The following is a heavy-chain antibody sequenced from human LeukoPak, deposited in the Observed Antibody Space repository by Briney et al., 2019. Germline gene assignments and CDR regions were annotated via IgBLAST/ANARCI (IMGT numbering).Heavy chain of an antibody. CDR2: INSDGSST. CDR1: GFTFSSYW. J-gene: IGHJ4*02. Sequence: PGGSLRLSCAASGFTFSSYWMHWVRHAPGKGLVWVSRINSDGSSTIYADSVKGRFTISRDNAKNTLYLQMNSLRAEDTAVYYCARVTPLDDYAARGWGQGALVTVSS. CDR3: ARVTPLDDYAARG. D-gene: IGHD3-16*01. V-gene: IGHV3-74*01.